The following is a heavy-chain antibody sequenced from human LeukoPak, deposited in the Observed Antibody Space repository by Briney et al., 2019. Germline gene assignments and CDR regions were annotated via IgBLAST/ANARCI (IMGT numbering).Heavy chain of an antibody. J-gene: IGHJ4*02. D-gene: IGHD1-26*01. V-gene: IGHV4-31*03. CDR3: ARDQRVGAIDY. Sequence: PSQTLSLTCTVSGGSISSGGYYWSWIRQHPGKGLGWIGYIYYSGSTYYNPSLKSRVTISVDTSKNQFSLKLSSVTAADTAVYYCARDQRVGAIDYWGQGTLVTVSS. CDR1: GGSISSGGYY. CDR2: IYYSGST.